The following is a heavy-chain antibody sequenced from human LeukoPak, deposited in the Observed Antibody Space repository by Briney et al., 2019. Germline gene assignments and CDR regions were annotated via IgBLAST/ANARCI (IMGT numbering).Heavy chain of an antibody. D-gene: IGHD5-18*01. V-gene: IGHV3-33*01. CDR1: GFTFSSHG. CDR2: IWYDGSHT. J-gene: IGHJ6*02. CDR3: ARDPQHSMDV. Sequence: GSLRLSCVGSGFTFSSHGMHWVRQAPGKGLEWVAVIWYDGSHTYYAESVKGRFTISRDDSKSTLYLQMNSLRAEDTAIYYCARDPQHSMDVWGQGTTVTVSS.